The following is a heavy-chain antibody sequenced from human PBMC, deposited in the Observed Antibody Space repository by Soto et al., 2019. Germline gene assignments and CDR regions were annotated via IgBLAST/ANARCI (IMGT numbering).Heavy chain of an antibody. V-gene: IGHV3-33*05. CDR3: ARWGPTGGLDV. Sequence: QVQLVESGGGVVQPGTSLRLSCVGSGFTFRSYVIHWVRQAPGKGLEWVALTSYDGSNNFYGDSVKGRFTISRDNSRNTAELQMDSLRLEDTALYYCARWGPTGGLDVWGQGTLVSVSS. CDR2: TSYDGSNN. CDR1: GFTFRSYV. D-gene: IGHD3-16*01. J-gene: IGHJ4*02.